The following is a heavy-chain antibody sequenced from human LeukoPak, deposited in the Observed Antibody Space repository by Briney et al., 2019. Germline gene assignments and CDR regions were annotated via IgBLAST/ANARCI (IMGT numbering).Heavy chain of an antibody. CDR1: GFIFSNYG. Sequence: GGSLRLSCSASGFIFSNYGMYWVRQAPGKGLEFVSDICSDGDNTFSDDSVKGRFTISRDNSKNTLYLQTSRLRGEDTAVYYCVRVNDYGDRNLYYFGYWGQGTLVTVSS. CDR3: VRVNDYGDRNLYYFGY. D-gene: IGHD4-17*01. J-gene: IGHJ4*02. V-gene: IGHV3-64D*06. CDR2: ICSDGDNT.